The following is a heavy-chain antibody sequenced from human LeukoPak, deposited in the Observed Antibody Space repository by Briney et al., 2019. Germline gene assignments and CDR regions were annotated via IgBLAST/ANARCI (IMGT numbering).Heavy chain of an antibody. J-gene: IGHJ4*02. CDR3: ARHRSYFDY. CDR1: GGSISSSSYY. Sequence: SETLSLTCTVSGGSISSSSYYWGWIRQPPGKGLEWIGSIYYSGSTYYNPSLKSRVTISVDTSKNQFSLKLSSVTAADTAVYYCARHRSYFDYWGQGTLVTVSS. CDR2: IYYSGST. V-gene: IGHV4-39*01.